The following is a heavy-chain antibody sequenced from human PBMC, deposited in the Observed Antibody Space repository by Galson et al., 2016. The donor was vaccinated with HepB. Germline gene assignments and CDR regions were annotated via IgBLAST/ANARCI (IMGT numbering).Heavy chain of an antibody. J-gene: IGHJ6*02. CDR3: AKDLGFLEWLFFDSYYYYGMDV. CDR2: ISGSGGST. D-gene: IGHD3-3*01. Sequence: SLRLSCAASGFTFSSYAMSWVRQAPGKGLEWVSAISGSGGSTYYADSVKGRFTIPRDNSKNTLYLQMNSLRAEDTAVYYCAKDLGFLEWLFFDSYYYYGMDVWGQGTTVTVSS. V-gene: IGHV3-23*01. CDR1: GFTFSSYA.